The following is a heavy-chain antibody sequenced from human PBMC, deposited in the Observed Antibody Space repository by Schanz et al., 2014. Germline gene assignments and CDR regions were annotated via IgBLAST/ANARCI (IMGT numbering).Heavy chain of an antibody. CDR2: IYNSGNT. J-gene: IGHJ5*02. CDR1: GGSIDVSGYY. CDR3: SRAVGGNSGLEWFDP. D-gene: IGHD2-21*01. Sequence: QVQLQESGPRLVKPSQTLSLTCTVSGGSIDVSGYYWSWIRQQPGKALEWIGYIYNSGNTYFKPSLQSRLALSVDTAKNQVLPELSAATSADTAVYYFSRAVGGNSGLEWFDPWGQGTLVTVSS. V-gene: IGHV4-31*08.